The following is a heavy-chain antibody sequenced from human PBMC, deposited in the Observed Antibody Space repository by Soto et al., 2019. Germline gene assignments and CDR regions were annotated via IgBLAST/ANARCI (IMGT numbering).Heavy chain of an antibody. CDR2: IYYSGST. CDR1: GGSVSSGSYY. V-gene: IGHV4-61*01. J-gene: IGHJ5*02. CDR3: ARSKYDFWSGYYPTPWWFDP. D-gene: IGHD3-3*01. Sequence: GPGPRQSSETLSLTCTVSGGSVSSGSYYWSWIRQPPGKGLEWIGYIYYSGSTNYNPSLKSRVTISVDTSKNQFSLKLSSVTAADTAVYYCARSKYDFWSGYYPTPWWFDPWGQGTLVTVSS.